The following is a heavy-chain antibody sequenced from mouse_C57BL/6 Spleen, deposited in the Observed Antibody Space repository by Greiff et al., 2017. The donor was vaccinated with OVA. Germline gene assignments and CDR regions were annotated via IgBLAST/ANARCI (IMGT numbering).Heavy chain of an antibody. D-gene: IGHD3-1*01. J-gene: IGHJ4*01. CDR2: INPNNGGT. CDR1: GYTFTDYN. Sequence: EVQLQQSGPELVKPGASVKIPCKASGYTFTDYNMDWVKQSPGKSLEWIGDINPNNGGTIYNQKFKGKATLTVDKSSSTAYMELRSLTSEDSAVYYCARWAPYAMDYWGQGTSVTVSS. CDR3: ARWAPYAMDY. V-gene: IGHV1-18*01.